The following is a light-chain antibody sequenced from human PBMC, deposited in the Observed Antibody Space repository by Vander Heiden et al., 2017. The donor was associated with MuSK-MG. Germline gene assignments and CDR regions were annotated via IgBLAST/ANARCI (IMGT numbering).Light chain of an antibody. V-gene: IGLV3-19*01. CDR2: AAN. CDR1: SLRDNY. J-gene: IGLJ2*01. CDR3: NSRDTTGALGS. Sequence: SSDLTQDPTVSVALGQTVTITCQGDSLRDNYASWYQQKPGQAPVLVNYAANERPSGIPDRFSASKSGNTASLIITGAQADDEADYYCNSRDTTGALGSFGGGTKVT.